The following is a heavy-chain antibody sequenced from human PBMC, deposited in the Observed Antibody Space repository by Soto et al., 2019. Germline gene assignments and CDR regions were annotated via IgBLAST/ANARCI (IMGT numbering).Heavy chain of an antibody. CDR1: GGSISSSSYY. Sequence: SETLSLTCTVSGGSISSSSYYWGWIRQPPGKGLEWIGSIYYSGSTYYNPSLKSRVTISVDTSKNQFSLKLSSVTAADTAVYYCARLVVVESYYYYYGMDVWGQGTTFTVSS. CDR3: ARLVVVESYYYYYGMDV. V-gene: IGHV4-39*01. CDR2: IYYSGST. J-gene: IGHJ6*02. D-gene: IGHD2-15*01.